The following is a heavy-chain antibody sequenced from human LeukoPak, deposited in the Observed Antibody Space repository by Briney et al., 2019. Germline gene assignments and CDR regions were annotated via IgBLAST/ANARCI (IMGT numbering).Heavy chain of an antibody. Sequence: PGGSLRLSCAASGFTFSSYSMNWVRQPPGKGLEWIGEINHSGSTNYNPSLKSRVTISVDTSKNQFSLKLSSVTAADTAVYYCARDFRDDLDAFDIWGQGTMVTVSS. D-gene: IGHD1-1*01. CDR3: ARDFRDDLDAFDI. V-gene: IGHV4-34*01. J-gene: IGHJ3*02. CDR2: INHSGST. CDR1: GFTFSSYS.